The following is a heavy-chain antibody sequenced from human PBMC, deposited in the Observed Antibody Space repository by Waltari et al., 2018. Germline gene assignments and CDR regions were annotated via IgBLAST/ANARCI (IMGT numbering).Heavy chain of an antibody. V-gene: IGHV3-49*04. CDR3: TRADGMTDLDY. J-gene: IGHJ4*02. CDR1: GFNFGDYA. Sequence: EVQLAESGGGLVQPGRSLRLSCTASGFNFGDYAMTWVRQVPGKGLEWVGFIRSKTDGGAPEYAASVKGRFTISRDESKSVAYLQMNSLRTEDTALYYCTRADGMTDLDYWGQGALVTVSS. CDR2: IRSKTDGGAP.